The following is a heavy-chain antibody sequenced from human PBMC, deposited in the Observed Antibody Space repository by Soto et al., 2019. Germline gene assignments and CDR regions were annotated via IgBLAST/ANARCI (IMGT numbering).Heavy chain of an antibody. Sequence: QVQLVQSGAEVKKPGASVKVSCKASGYTFTSYAMHWVRQAPGQRHEWMGWINAGNGNTKYSQKFQGRVTITRDTSASTAYMELSSLRSEDTAVYYCARDLRQWLVLYDSWGQGTLVTVSS. J-gene: IGHJ4*02. CDR1: GYTFTSYA. CDR3: ARDLRQWLVLYDS. V-gene: IGHV1-3*01. D-gene: IGHD6-19*01. CDR2: INAGNGNT.